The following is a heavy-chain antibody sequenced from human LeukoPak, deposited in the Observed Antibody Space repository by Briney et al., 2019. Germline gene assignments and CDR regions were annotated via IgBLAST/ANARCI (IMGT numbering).Heavy chain of an antibody. CDR1: GGSISSYY. CDR2: IYYSGST. Sequence: SETLSLTCTVSGGSISSYYWSWLRQPPGKGLEWIGYIYYSGSTNYNPSLKSRVTISVDTSKNQFSLKLSSVTAADTAVYYCARTGPGIAARNYFDYWGQGTLVTVSS. J-gene: IGHJ4*02. CDR3: ARTGPGIAARNYFDY. D-gene: IGHD6-6*01. V-gene: IGHV4-59*01.